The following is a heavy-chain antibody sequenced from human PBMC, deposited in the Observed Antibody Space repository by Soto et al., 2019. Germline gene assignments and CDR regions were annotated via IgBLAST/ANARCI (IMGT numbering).Heavy chain of an antibody. V-gene: IGHV4-59*01. Sequence: QVQLQESGPGLVKPSETLSLTCTVSGGSISSYYWSWIRQPPGKGLEWIGYIYYSGSTNYNPSLKSRVSISVDTSKNQFSLKLSSVTAADTAVYYCARVASRYYDSSGSTIDYWGQGTLVTVSS. CDR2: IYYSGST. CDR3: ARVASRYYDSSGSTIDY. D-gene: IGHD3-22*01. J-gene: IGHJ4*02. CDR1: GGSISSYY.